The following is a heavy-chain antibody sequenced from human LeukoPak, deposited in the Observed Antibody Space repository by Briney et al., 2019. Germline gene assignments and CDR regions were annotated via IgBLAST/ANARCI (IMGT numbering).Heavy chain of an antibody. CDR1: GYSFTNYW. Sequence: GESLKISCKGFGYSFTNYWIAWVRQMPGKVLEWMGIIYPGDSATRYSPSFQGQVTISADKSISTAYLQWSSLQASDTAMYYCARWYIIDCYGNDYWGQGTLVTVSS. CDR3: ARWYIIDCYGNDY. J-gene: IGHJ4*02. D-gene: IGHD2-21*02. V-gene: IGHV5-51*01. CDR2: IYPGDSAT.